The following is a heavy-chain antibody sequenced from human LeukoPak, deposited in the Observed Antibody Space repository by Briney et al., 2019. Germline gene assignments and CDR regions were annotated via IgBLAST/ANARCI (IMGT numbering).Heavy chain of an antibody. J-gene: IGHJ4*02. CDR3: ARVFFGSPTFDY. V-gene: IGHV3-30*03. Sequence: PPGRSLRLSCAASRFTFSTYGMHWVRQAPGKGLEWVAVISYDGSNKSYADSVKGRFTISRDNSKNTLYLQMNSLRAEDTAVYYCARVFFGSPTFDYWGQGTLVTVSS. CDR1: RFTFSTYG. CDR2: ISYDGSNK. D-gene: IGHD1-26*01.